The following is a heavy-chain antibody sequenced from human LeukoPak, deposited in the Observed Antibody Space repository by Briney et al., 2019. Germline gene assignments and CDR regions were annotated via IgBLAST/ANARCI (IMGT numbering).Heavy chain of an antibody. D-gene: IGHD3-9*01. J-gene: IGHJ4*02. CDR1: GFIFRNYA. Sequence: GASLRLSCAASGFIFRNYAMSWVRQAPGKGLEWVSAITGSGDTTYYADSVKGRFTVSRDNSKNTLYVEMNTLRAEDTAVYYCAKWGDYDILTGYYVSDFWGQGTLVTVSS. V-gene: IGHV3-23*01. CDR2: ITGSGDTT. CDR3: AKWGDYDILTGYYVSDF.